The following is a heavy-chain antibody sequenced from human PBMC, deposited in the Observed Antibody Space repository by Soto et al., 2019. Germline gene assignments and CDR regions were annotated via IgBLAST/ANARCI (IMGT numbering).Heavy chain of an antibody. CDR2: INPSGGST. V-gene: IGHV1-46*01. CDR3: ARARVTRPSNYYGMDV. CDR1: GYTFTSYY. Sequence: QVQLVQSGAEVKKPGASVKVSCKASGYTFTSYYMHWVRQAPGQGLEWMGIINPSGGSTSYAQKFQGRVTMTRDTSTSTVYMELSSLRSEDTAVYYCARARVTRPSNYYGMDVWGQGTTVTVSS. D-gene: IGHD4-4*01. J-gene: IGHJ6*02.